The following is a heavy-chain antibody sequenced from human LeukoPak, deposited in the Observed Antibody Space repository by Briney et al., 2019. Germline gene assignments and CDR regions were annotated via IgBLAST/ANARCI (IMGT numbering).Heavy chain of an antibody. Sequence: GGSVSLSCAASGFTVSSKYMRWLRQATGKGLEWVSDISRGGITYYPDSLKGRFNISRDNSNNTLYLQMNSLRAEDTAVYYCARNPWFGELSWFDPWGQGTLVTVSS. J-gene: IGHJ5*02. CDR2: ISRGGIT. V-gene: IGHV3-66*01. D-gene: IGHD3-10*01. CDR1: GFTVSSKY. CDR3: ARNPWFGELSWFDP.